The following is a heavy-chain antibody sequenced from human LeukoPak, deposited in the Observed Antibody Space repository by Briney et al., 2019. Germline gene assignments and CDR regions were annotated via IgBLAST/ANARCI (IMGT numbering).Heavy chain of an antibody. D-gene: IGHD3-9*01. CDR2: MHPNSGDT. J-gene: IGHJ6*02. V-gene: IGHV1-8*01. Sequence: ASVKVSCKASGYTFSSYDINWVRQATGQGLEWMGWMHPNSGDTGYAQRFQGRVTMTRSTSMSTAYMELSSLRSEDTAVYCCARGKVGDILTGYPYYYYYYGMDVWGQGTTVTVSS. CDR3: ARGKVGDILTGYPYYYYYYGMDV. CDR1: GYTFSSYD.